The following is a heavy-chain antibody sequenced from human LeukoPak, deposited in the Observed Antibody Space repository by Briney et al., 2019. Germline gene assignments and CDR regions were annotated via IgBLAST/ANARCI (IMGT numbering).Heavy chain of an antibody. J-gene: IGHJ3*02. D-gene: IGHD6-19*01. Sequence: GGSLRLSCAASGFTFDDYAMHWVRQAPGKGLEWVSGISWNSGSIGYADSVKGRFTISRDNAKNSLYLQMNSLRAEDMALYYCAKVSAVAGSHDGFDIWGQGTMVTVSS. CDR2: ISWNSGSI. CDR3: AKVSAVAGSHDGFDI. V-gene: IGHV3-9*03. CDR1: GFTFDDYA.